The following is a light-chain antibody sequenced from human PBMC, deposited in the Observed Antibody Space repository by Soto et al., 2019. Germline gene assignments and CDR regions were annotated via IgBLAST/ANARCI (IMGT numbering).Light chain of an antibody. CDR3: SSYAGNHIV. V-gene: IGLV2-8*01. Sequence: QSLLTQPPSASGSPGQSVTISCTGTGSDVGGYNYVSWYQQHPGKAPKLMIYDVSKRPSGVPDRFSGSKSGNTASLTVSGLQAEDEADYYCSSYAGNHIVFGTGTKVTVL. J-gene: IGLJ1*01. CDR1: GSDVGGYNY. CDR2: DVS.